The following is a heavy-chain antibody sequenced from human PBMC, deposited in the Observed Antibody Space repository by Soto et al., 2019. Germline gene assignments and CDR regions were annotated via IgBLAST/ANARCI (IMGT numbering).Heavy chain of an antibody. CDR3: ARGYGEGQDYFDY. CDR1: GYTFTNND. V-gene: IGHV1-8*01. Sequence: ASVKVSCKASGYTFTNNDIYWVGQAPVQGLEWMGWMNPNSGNTGYAQKFQGRVTMTRNTSISTAYMQLSSLRSEDTAVYYCARGYGEGQDYFDYWGQETLVSVSS. D-gene: IGHD3-10*01. J-gene: IGHJ4*02. CDR2: MNPNSGNT.